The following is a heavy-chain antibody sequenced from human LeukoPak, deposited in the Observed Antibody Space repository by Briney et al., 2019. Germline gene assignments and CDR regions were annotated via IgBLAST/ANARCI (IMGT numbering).Heavy chain of an antibody. CDR3: AKDGPEYYYGDSAFDI. CDR2: IKQDGSEK. Sequence: PGGSLRLSCATSGFTFSSYWMSWVRQAPGKGLEWVANIKQDGSEKYFVDSVKGRFTISRDNAKNSLFLHMNSLRAEDTAVYYCAKDGPEYYYGDSAFDIWGQGTMVTVSS. CDR1: GFTFSSYW. V-gene: IGHV3-7*03. D-gene: IGHD4-17*01. J-gene: IGHJ3*02.